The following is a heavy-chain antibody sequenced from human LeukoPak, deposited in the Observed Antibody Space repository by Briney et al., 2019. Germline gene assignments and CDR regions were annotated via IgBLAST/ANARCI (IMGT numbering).Heavy chain of an antibody. CDR1: GFTFSSYS. CDR2: ISSSSSYI. D-gene: IGHD3-22*01. CDR3: ARDLGPDYYDSSAPRGFDY. V-gene: IGHV3-21*01. Sequence: PGGSLRLSCAASGFTFSSYSMNWVRQAPGKGLEWVSSISSSSSYIYYADPVKGRFTISRDNAKNSLYLQMNSLRAEDTAVYYCARDLGPDYYDSSAPRGFDYWGQGTLVTVSS. J-gene: IGHJ4*02.